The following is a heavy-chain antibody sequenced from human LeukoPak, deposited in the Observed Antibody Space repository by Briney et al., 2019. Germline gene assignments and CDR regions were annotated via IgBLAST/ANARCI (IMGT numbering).Heavy chain of an antibody. CDR3: ARGAVAGTRTYYSDY. V-gene: IGHV4-31*03. Sequence: SQTLSLTCTVSGGSISSGGYYWSWIRQHPGKGLEWIGYIYYSGSTYYNPSLKSRVTMSVDTSKNQFSLKLSSVTAADTAVYYCARGAVAGTRTYYSDYWGQGTLVTVSS. CDR1: GGSISSGGYY. J-gene: IGHJ4*02. CDR2: IYYSGST. D-gene: IGHD6-19*01.